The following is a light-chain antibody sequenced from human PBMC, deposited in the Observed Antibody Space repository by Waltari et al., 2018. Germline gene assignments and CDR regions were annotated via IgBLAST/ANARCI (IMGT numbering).Light chain of an antibody. J-gene: IGKJ1*01. V-gene: IGKV3-20*01. CDR1: ESVSRA. CDR2: GAS. Sequence: EIALTQSRGTLSWSVGERATVSCRASESVSRALAWYQQKPGQAPRLLIYGASTRATGIPDRFSGSGSGTDFSLTISRLEPDDFAVYYCQHYLRLPVTFGQGTTVEI. CDR3: QHYLRLPVT.